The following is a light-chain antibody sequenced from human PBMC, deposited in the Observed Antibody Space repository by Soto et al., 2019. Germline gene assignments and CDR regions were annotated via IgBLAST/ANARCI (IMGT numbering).Light chain of an antibody. CDR2: DVS. CDR3: QQRSDWLPIT. J-gene: IGKJ5*01. V-gene: IGKV3-11*01. Sequence: EILLTQSPATRSLSPGERATLTCRASQSVSESLAWYQQKPGQAPRLLIYDVSYRANGIPVRFSGSGSGTDFTLTISSLEPEDFAFYYCQQRSDWLPITFGQGTRLEIK. CDR1: QSVSES.